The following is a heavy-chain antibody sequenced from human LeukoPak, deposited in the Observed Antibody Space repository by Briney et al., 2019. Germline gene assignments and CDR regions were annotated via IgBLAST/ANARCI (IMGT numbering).Heavy chain of an antibody. D-gene: IGHD5-12*01. Sequence: PGGSQTLPCATSGFTFRDYCLSWIRQAPGKGLEWVANIKHEGSEKYYVASVKGRFTISKDIPKNSLYLQMNNLRTEDTAVYYCVKDRGGYVKYGAFESWGRGTLVTVSS. V-gene: IGHV3-7*01. CDR3: VKDRGGYVKYGAFES. CDR1: GFTFRDYC. J-gene: IGHJ1*01. CDR2: IKHEGSEK.